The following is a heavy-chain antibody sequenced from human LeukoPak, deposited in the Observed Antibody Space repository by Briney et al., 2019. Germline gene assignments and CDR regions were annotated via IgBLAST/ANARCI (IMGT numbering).Heavy chain of an antibody. V-gene: IGHV4-38-2*02. CDR1: GYSIISGYY. Sequence: SETLFLTCTVSGYSIISGYYWGWIRQPPGMGLEWIGSIYHRGSTYYNPSLKSRVTISVDTSKNQFSLKLSSVTAADTAVYYCASVKTFYFDYWGQGTLVTVSS. CDR2: IYHRGST. CDR3: ASVKTFYFDY. J-gene: IGHJ4*02.